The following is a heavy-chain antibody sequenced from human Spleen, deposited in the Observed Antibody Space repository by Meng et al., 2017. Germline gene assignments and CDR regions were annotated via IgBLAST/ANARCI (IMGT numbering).Heavy chain of an antibody. CDR1: GYSFTSYW. CDR3: ARLLAYGGGDCYSEFDY. D-gene: IGHD2-21*02. CDR2: IYPGDSDT. Sequence: GESLKISCKGSGYSFTSYWIGWVRQMPGKGLEWMGIIYPGDSDTRYSPSFQGQVTISADKSISTAFLQWSSLKASDTAMYYCARLLAYGGGDCYSEFDYWGQGTLVTVSS. V-gene: IGHV5-51*01. J-gene: IGHJ4*02.